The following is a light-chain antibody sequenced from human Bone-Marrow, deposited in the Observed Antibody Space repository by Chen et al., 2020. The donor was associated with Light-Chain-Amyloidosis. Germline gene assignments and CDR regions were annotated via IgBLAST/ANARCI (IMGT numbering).Light chain of an antibody. J-gene: IGLJ3*02. CDR2: DDS. CDR3: QVWDRSSDRPV. CDR1: NIGSTS. Sequence: SYVLTQPSSVSVAPGQTATIACGGNNIGSTSVHWYQQTPGQAPLLVVYDDSDRPSGIPERLSGSTAGHTATLTISRVEAGEEADYYCQVWDRSSDRPVFGGGTKLTVL. V-gene: IGLV3-21*02.